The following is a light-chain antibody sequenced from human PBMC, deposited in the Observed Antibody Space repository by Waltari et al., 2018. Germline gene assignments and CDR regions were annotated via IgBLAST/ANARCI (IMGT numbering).Light chain of an antibody. J-gene: IGLJ3*02. CDR1: NLVIKS. V-gene: IGLV3-21*04. CDR3: QVWDGSSDHPVV. CDR2: YDS. Sequence: SYVLTQPPSASVAPGKTARITCGGNNLVIKSVTWYQQKPGQAPVVVMSYDSDRPSGIPERFSGSKSGNTATLTISGVEAGDEADYYCQVWDGSSDHPVVFGGGTKLTVL.